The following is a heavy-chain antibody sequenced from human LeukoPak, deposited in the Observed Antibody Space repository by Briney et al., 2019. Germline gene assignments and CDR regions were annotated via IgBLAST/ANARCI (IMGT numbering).Heavy chain of an antibody. CDR3: ARDRSGDDYVWDY. CDR2: INHSGST. CDR1: GGSISSGAYS. V-gene: IGHV4-30-2*01. Sequence: PSETLSLTCAVSGGSISSGAYSWSWIRQPPGKGLEWIGYINHSGSTNYNPSLKSRVTISVDTSKNQFSLKLSSVTAADTAVYYCARDRSGDDYVWDYWGQGTLVTVSS. D-gene: IGHD3-16*01. J-gene: IGHJ4*02.